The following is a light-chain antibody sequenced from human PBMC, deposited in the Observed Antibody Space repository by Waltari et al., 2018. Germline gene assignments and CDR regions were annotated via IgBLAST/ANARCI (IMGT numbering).Light chain of an antibody. CDR2: GAS. CDR3: QQYGSSTWT. Sequence: EIVLTQSPGTLSLSPGERATLSCRASQSVTTSSLAWYQQKPGQAPRLLIYGASSRATDIPDRFGGSGSGRDFTLTISGLEPEDFAVYYCQQYGSSTWTFGQGTKVEVK. V-gene: IGKV3-20*01. CDR1: QSVTTSS. J-gene: IGKJ1*01.